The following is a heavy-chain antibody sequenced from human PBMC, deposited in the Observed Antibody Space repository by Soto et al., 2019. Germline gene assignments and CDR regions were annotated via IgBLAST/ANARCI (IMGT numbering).Heavy chain of an antibody. J-gene: IGHJ4*02. Sequence: SDTLSLTCAVYGGSFSDNYWNWVRQPPGKGLEWIGEINHNTNTIYNPSLTSRVTISVDTSKNHFSLKLTSVTAADTAVYYCASGEMATIRNHNWGQGTLVTVS. D-gene: IGHD5-12*01. CDR1: GGSFSDNY. V-gene: IGHV4-34*01. CDR3: ASGEMATIRNHN. CDR2: INHNTNT.